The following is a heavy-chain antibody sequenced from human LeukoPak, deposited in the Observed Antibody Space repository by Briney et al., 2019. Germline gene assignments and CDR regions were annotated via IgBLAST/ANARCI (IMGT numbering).Heavy chain of an antibody. D-gene: IGHD4-23*01. CDR3: TKDLRYYYADNHSEMDEHDY. Sequence: PGRSLRLSCAASGFTFDNYGMHWVRQAPGKGLEWVAIISYDGSDKYYADSVKGRFTISRDNSKNTLYLQMNSLRAEDTALYYCTKDLRYYYADNHSEMDEHDYWGQGTLVTVSS. CDR2: ISYDGSDK. V-gene: IGHV3-30*18. CDR1: GFTFDNYG. J-gene: IGHJ4*02.